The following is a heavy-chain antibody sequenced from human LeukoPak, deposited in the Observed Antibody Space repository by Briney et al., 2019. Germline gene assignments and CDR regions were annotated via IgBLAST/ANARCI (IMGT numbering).Heavy chain of an antibody. Sequence: SETLSLTCTVSGGSISSGDYYWSWIRQPPGKGLEWIGYIYHSGSTYYNPSLKSRVTISVDRSKNQFSLKLSSVTAADTAVYYCARGWLYVNYFDYWGQGTLVTVSS. V-gene: IGHV4-30-2*01. CDR3: ARGWLYVNYFDY. J-gene: IGHJ4*02. CDR1: GGSISSGDYY. CDR2: IYHSGST. D-gene: IGHD3-22*01.